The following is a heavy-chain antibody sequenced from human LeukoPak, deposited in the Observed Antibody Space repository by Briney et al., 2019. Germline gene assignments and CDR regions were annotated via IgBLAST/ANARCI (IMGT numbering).Heavy chain of an antibody. J-gene: IGHJ4*02. CDR3: ARAIRNQLLSDY. V-gene: IGHV1-8*01. CDR2: MNPNSGNT. D-gene: IGHD2-2*01. Sequence: EASVKVSCNTSGYTFSSYDVIWVRLAPGQGLEWMGWMNPNSGNTGYTQKFQGRVTMTGDTSISTAYMELSSLISDDTAVYYCARAIRNQLLSDYWGQGTLVTVSS. CDR1: GYTFSSYD.